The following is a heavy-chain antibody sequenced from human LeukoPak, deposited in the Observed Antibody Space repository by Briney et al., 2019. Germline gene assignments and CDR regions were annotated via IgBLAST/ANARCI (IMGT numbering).Heavy chain of an antibody. V-gene: IGHV1-2*02. D-gene: IGHD4-17*01. Sequence: GASVKVSCKASGYTFTGYSMHWVRQAPGQGLEWMGWINPIGGGTKYVQKFQGRATMTTDTSISTAYMELSSLRSDDTAVYYCVSGGDYGVYFDYWGQGTLVTVSS. J-gene: IGHJ4*02. CDR1: GYTFTGYS. CDR2: INPIGGGT. CDR3: VSGGDYGVYFDY.